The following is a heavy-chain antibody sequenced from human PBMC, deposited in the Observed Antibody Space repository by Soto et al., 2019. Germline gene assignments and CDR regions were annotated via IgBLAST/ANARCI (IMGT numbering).Heavy chain of an antibody. Sequence: EEHLVESGGGLVQPGGSLTLSCAVSGFTFRNYWMHWVRQAPGEGLAWVSQINGDGRSATYADSVRGRFTISRDNAKNTLYLQMNSLSAEDTAVYYCIRGGVLYGLDVWGQGTSVTVSS. V-gene: IGHV3-74*01. CDR2: INGDGRSA. J-gene: IGHJ6*02. CDR1: GFTFRNYW. CDR3: IRGGVLYGLDV. D-gene: IGHD2-8*01.